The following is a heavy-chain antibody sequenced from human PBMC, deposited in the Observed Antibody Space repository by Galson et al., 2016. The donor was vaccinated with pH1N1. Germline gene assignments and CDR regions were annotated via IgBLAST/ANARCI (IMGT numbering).Heavy chain of an antibody. Sequence: SLRLSCAASGFTFGAHTMNWVRQAPGKGLEWVASIGHAIFYADSVRGRFTISRGNAKSTLYLQMNSLRAEDTSIYYCTRDVPFTSFDYWGQGTLVTVSS. V-gene: IGHV3-21*06. CDR1: GFTFGAHT. CDR3: TRDVPFTSFDY. CDR2: IGHAI. J-gene: IGHJ4*02. D-gene: IGHD3-3*02.